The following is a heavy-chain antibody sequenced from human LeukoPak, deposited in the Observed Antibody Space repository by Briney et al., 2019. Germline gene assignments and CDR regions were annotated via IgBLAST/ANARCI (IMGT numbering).Heavy chain of an antibody. Sequence: GGSLRLSCAASGFTFSSYGMHWVRQAPGKGLEWVAVIYSGGSTYYADSVKGRFTISRHNSKNTLYLQMNSLRAEDTAVYYCARASGWYPEYYFDYWGQGTLVTVSS. CDR2: IYSGGST. CDR3: ARASGWYPEYYFDY. D-gene: IGHD6-19*01. J-gene: IGHJ4*02. V-gene: IGHV3-53*04. CDR1: GFTFSSYG.